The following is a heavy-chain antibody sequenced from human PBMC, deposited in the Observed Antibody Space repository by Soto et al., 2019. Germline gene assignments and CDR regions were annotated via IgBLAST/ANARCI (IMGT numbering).Heavy chain of an antibody. CDR2: INHSGST. D-gene: IGHD6-6*01. CDR3: ARGSIAALYYMDV. Sequence: SETLSLTCAVYGGSFSGYYWSWIRQPPGKGLEWIGEINHSGSTNYNPSLKSRVTISVDTSKNQFSLKLSSVTAADTAVYYCARGSIAALYYMDVWGKGTTVTVSS. V-gene: IGHV4-34*01. J-gene: IGHJ6*03. CDR1: GGSFSGYY.